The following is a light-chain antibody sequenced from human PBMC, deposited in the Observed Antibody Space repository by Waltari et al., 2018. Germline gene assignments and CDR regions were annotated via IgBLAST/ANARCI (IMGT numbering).Light chain of an antibody. CDR3: QQYNSYSPWT. J-gene: IGKJ1*01. CDR1: QSISSW. Sequence: DIQMTQSPSTLSASVGDRVTIPCRASQSISSWLAWYQQKPGKAPKILIYKAFSLQSGVPSRFSGSGSGTEFTLTISGLQPDDFATYYCQQYNSYSPWTFGQGTKVEIK. CDR2: KAF. V-gene: IGKV1-5*03.